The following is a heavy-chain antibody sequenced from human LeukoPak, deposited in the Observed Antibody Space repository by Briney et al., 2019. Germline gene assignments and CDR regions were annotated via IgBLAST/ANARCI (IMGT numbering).Heavy chain of an antibody. J-gene: IGHJ4*02. CDR1: GGSISSYY. Sequence: SSETLSLTCTVSGGSISSYYWSWIRQPPGKGLEWIGYIYYSGSTNYNPSLKSRVTISVDTSKNQFSLKLSSVTAADTAVYYCARGIAAAGTGDYWGQGTLVTVSS. V-gene: IGHV4-59*01. CDR3: ARGIAAAGTGDY. D-gene: IGHD6-13*01. CDR2: IYYSGST.